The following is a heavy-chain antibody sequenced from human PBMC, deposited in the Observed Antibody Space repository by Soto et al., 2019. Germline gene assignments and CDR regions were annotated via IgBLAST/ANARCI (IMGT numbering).Heavy chain of an antibody. CDR3: AKDRDHIVPRGGESDY. CDR2: ISGSGGST. CDR1: GFTFSNYD. V-gene: IGHV3-23*04. Sequence: EVQLVESGGGLVQPGGSLRLSCAASGFTFSNYDMSWVRQAPGKGLEWVSAISGSGGSTYYADAVKGPFTTSRDNSKNRLYLQMNSMSAEDTAVYYGAKDRDHIVPRGGESDYWGQGPLVTVSS. D-gene: IGHD5-12*01. J-gene: IGHJ4*02.